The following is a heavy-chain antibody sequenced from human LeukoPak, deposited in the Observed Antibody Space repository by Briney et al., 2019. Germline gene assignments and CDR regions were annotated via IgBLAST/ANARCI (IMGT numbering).Heavy chain of an antibody. D-gene: IGHD3-16*02. CDR2: IYYSGST. CDR3: ARGLSLGGVIGEFDY. V-gene: IGHV4-59*01. Sequence: SETLSLTCAVYGGSFSGYYWSWIRQPPGKGLEWIGYIYYSGSTNYNPSLKSRVTISVDTSKNQFSLKLSSVTAADTAVYYCARGLSLGGVIGEFDYWGQGTLVTVSS. CDR1: GGSFSGYY. J-gene: IGHJ4*02.